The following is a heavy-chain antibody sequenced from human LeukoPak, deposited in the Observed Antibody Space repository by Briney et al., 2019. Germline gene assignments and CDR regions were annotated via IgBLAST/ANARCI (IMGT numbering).Heavy chain of an antibody. CDR1: GFTFSSYA. Sequence: GGSLRLSCAASGFTFSSYAMSWVRQAPGKGLEWVSAISGSGGSTYYADSVKGRFTISRDNSKNTLYLQMNSLRAEDTAVYYCARIYYDSSGYYYDYFDYWGQGTLVTVSS. D-gene: IGHD3-22*01. V-gene: IGHV3-23*01. J-gene: IGHJ4*02. CDR3: ARIYYDSSGYYYDYFDY. CDR2: ISGSGGST.